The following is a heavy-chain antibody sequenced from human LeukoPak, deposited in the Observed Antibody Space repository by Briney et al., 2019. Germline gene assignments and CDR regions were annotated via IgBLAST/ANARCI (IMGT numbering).Heavy chain of an antibody. CDR2: ISYDGSMK. J-gene: IGHJ3*02. CDR3: ARGGSYLSAFDI. V-gene: IGHV3-30*04. D-gene: IGHD1-26*01. CDR1: GFTFISYA. Sequence: GGSLRLSCAASGFTFISYAMHWVRQAPGKGLEWVAAISYDGSMKYYADSVKGRFTISRDNAKNSLYLQMNSLRAEDTAVYYCARGGSYLSAFDIWGQGTMVTVSS.